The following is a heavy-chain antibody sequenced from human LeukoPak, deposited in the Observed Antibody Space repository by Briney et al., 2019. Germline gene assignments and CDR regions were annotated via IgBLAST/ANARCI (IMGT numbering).Heavy chain of an antibody. CDR2: IYYSGST. V-gene: IGHV4-39*07. CDR1: GGSISSSSYY. Sequence: PSETLSLTCTVSGGSISSSSYYWGWIRQPPGKGLEWIGSIYYSGSTYYNPSLKSRVTISVDTSKNQFSLKLSSVTAADTAVYYCARDVVAAGLLFDYWGQGTLVTVSS. CDR3: ARDVVAAGLLFDY. D-gene: IGHD6-13*01. J-gene: IGHJ4*02.